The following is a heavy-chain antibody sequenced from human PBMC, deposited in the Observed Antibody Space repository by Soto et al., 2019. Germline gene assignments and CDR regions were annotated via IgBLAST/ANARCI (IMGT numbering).Heavy chain of an antibody. CDR2: IIPIFGTA. Sequence: QVQLVQSGAEVKKPGSSVKVSCKASGGTFSSYAIRWVRQAPGKGLEWMGGIIPIFGTANYAQKFQGRVTITTDKSTSTADVALSNLCSEDPAVYYCSRPNLYHGYYYAIGDWGQGTLVTVSS. CDR3: SRPNLYHGYYYAIGD. CDR1: GGTFSSYA. V-gene: IGHV1-69*06. D-gene: IGHD5-12*01. J-gene: IGHJ4*02.